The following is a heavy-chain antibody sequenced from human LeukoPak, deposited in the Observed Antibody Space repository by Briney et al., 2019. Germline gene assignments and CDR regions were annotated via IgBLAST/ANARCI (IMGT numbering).Heavy chain of an antibody. J-gene: IGHJ4*02. Sequence: SETLSLTCAVYGGSFSGYYWSWIRQPPGKGLEWIGEINHSGSTNYNPSLKSRVTISVDRSKNQFSLKLSSVTAADTAVYYCARARYDFWSGYQEDYFDYWGQGTLVTVSS. D-gene: IGHD3-3*01. CDR2: INHSGST. CDR1: GGSFSGYY. V-gene: IGHV4-34*01. CDR3: ARARYDFWSGYQEDYFDY.